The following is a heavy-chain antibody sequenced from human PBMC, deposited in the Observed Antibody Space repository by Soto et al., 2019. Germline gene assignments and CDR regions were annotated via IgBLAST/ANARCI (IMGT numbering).Heavy chain of an antibody. J-gene: IGHJ5*02. V-gene: IGHV2-5*02. CDR3: AHETRNVLLGFGDLFYRNWFDP. CDR1: GFSLSTSGVG. CDR2: IYWDDDK. Sequence: SGPTLVNPTQTLTLTCTFSGFSLSTSGVGVGWIRQPPGKALECLALIYWDDDKRYSPSLKSRLTITMDTSKNQVVLTMTNMDPVDTGTYYCAHETRNVLLGFGDLFYRNWFDPWGKGTLVTVSS. D-gene: IGHD3-10*01.